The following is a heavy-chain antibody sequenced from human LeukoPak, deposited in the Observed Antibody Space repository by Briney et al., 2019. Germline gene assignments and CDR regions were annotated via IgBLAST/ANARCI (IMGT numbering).Heavy chain of an antibody. Sequence: GGSLRLSCAASGFTFSSYWMHWVRQAPGKGLVWVSRINGDGSSTGYADSVKGRFTISRDNAKNTVYLQMNSLRAEDTAVYYCARTTHPDAKDWPYFDYWGQGILVTVSS. V-gene: IGHV3-74*01. D-gene: IGHD3-9*01. CDR3: ARTTHPDAKDWPYFDY. CDR2: INGDGSST. J-gene: IGHJ4*02. CDR1: GFTFSSYW.